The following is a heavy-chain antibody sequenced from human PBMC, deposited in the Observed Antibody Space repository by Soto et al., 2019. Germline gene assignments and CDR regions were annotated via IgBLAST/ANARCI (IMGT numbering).Heavy chain of an antibody. J-gene: IGHJ6*02. Sequence: QVQLVESGGGVVQPGRSLRLSCAASGFTFSSYAMHWVRQAPGKGLEWVAVISYDGSNKYYADSVKGRFTISRDNSKNTLYLQMNSLRAEDTAVYYCARGSLTFYYYYGMDVWGQGTTVTVSS. CDR2: ISYDGSNK. CDR1: GFTFSSYA. CDR3: ARGSLTFYYYYGMDV. V-gene: IGHV3-30-3*01.